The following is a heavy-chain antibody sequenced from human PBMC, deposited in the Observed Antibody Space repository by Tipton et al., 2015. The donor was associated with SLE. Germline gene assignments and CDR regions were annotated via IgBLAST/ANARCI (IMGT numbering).Heavy chain of an antibody. CDR2: IYYSGGT. D-gene: IGHD2-21*01. CDR1: GGSISSSSYY. V-gene: IGHV4-61*01. CDR3: ARVLVAIDYYYMDV. Sequence: LRLSCTVSGGSISSSSYYWSWIRQPPGKGLEWIGYIYYSGGTNYNPSLKSRVTISVDTSKNQFSLKLSSVTAADTAVYYCARVLVAIDYYYMDVWGKGTTVTVSS. J-gene: IGHJ6*03.